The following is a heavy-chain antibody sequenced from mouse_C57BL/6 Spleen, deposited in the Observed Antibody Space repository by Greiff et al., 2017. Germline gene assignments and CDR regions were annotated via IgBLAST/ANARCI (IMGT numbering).Heavy chain of an antibody. D-gene: IGHD4-1*01. V-gene: IGHV1-69*01. CDR1: GYTFTSYW. Sequence: QVQLQQPGAELVMPGASVKLSCKASGYTFTSYWMHWVKQRPGQGLEWIGEIDPSDSYTNYNQKFKGKSTLTVDKSSSTAYMQLSSLTSEDSAVYYCAPSNPSCPVFDVWGTGTTVTVSS. CDR3: APSNPSCPVFDV. CDR2: IDPSDSYT. J-gene: IGHJ1*03.